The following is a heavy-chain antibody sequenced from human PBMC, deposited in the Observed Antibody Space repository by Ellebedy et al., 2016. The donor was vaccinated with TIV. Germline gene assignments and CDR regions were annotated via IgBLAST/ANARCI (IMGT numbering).Heavy chain of an antibody. CDR3: ARRYFDH. Sequence: GGSLRLXCTASGFTFSSYWMHWVRQAPGKGLEWVANIKQDGSEKYYVDSVKGRFAISRDNAKNSLSLQMDYLRAEDTAVYYCARRYFDHWGQGTLVTVSS. V-gene: IGHV3-7*01. CDR2: IKQDGSEK. J-gene: IGHJ1*01. CDR1: GFTFSSYW.